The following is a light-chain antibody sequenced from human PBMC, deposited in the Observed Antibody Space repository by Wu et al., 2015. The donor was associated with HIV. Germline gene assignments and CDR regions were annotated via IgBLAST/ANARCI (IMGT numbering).Light chain of an antibody. CDR1: QSVSSSY. Sequence: EIVLTQSPGTLSLSPGERGTLSCRASQSVSSSYLAWFQQKPGQAPRLLIYGASIRATGVPDRFSGSGSGTDFTLTISRLEPEDFAVYYCQQDGGSPHTFGQGTKVEIK. CDR2: GAS. V-gene: IGKV3-20*01. J-gene: IGKJ1*01. CDR3: QQDGGSPHT.